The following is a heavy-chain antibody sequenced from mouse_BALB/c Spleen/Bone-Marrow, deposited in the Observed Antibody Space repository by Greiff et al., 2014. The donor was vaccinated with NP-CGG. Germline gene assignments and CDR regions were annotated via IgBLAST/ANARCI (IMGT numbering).Heavy chain of an antibody. V-gene: IGHV1-77*01. J-gene: IGHJ4*01. D-gene: IGHD1-1*01. CDR3: ARDYYGSSGAMDY. CDR2: IYPGSGST. Sequence: LQESGPELVKPGASVKMSCKASGYTFTDYVISWVKQRTGQGLEWIGEIYPGSGSTYYNEKFKGKATLTADKSSNTAYTQLSSLTSEDSAFYFCARDYYGSSGAMDYWGQGTSVTVSS. CDR1: GYTFTDYV.